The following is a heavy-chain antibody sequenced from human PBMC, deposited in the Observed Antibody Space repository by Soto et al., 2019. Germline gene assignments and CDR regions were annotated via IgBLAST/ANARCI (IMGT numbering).Heavy chain of an antibody. Sequence: ASVKVSCKASGYAFTGYYMHWVRQAPGQGLEWMGWINPNSGGTNYAQKFQGWVTMTRDTSISTAYKELSRLRSDDTAEYYYARSVDQLLFYGGYAFDIWGQGTMVTVSS. CDR1: GYAFTGYY. J-gene: IGHJ3*02. D-gene: IGHD2-2*01. V-gene: IGHV1-2*04. CDR3: ARSVDQLLFYGGYAFDI. CDR2: INPNSGGT.